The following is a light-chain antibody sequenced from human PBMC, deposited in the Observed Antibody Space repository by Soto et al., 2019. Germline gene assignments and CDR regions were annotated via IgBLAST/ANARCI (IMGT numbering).Light chain of an antibody. Sequence: QSVLTQPPSASGTPGQRVTISCSGSSSNIGDNDVYWYHQLPGTAPKLVIQINNQRPSGVPDRFSGSKSGTSASLAISGLRSEDEADYYCAAWDDSLSAVVFGGGTKLTVL. CDR1: SSNIGDND. CDR2: INN. CDR3: AAWDDSLSAVV. V-gene: IGLV1-47*02. J-gene: IGLJ2*01.